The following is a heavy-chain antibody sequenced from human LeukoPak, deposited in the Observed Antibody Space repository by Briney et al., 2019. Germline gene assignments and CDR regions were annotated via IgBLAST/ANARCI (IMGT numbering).Heavy chain of an antibody. J-gene: IGHJ6*03. Sequence: GGSLRLSCAASGFTFSSYSMNWVRQAPGKGLEWVSYISSSGSTIYYADSVKGRFTISRDNSKNTVYLQMNSLRAEDTAVYYCAKDRYCGGDCYSGSYYYYYYMDVWGKGTTVTVSS. D-gene: IGHD2-21*02. CDR3: AKDRYCGGDCYSGSYYYYYYMDV. CDR1: GFTFSSYS. V-gene: IGHV3-48*01. CDR2: ISSSGSTI.